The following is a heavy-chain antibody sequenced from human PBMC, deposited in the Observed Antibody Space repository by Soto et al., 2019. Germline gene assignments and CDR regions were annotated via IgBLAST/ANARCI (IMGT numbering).Heavy chain of an antibody. CDR2: ISDGGSYT. D-gene: IGHD6-19*01. Sequence: GGSLRLSCAASGFTFSSYAMSWVRQAPGKGLERVSYISDGGSYTNHGNSVRGRVSVSRDDARNSLYLQIKNLRVEDTGVYYCARAPGAVNSYAGVDVWGQGTTVTVSS. V-gene: IGHV3-21*01. J-gene: IGHJ6*02. CDR3: ARAPGAVNSYAGVDV. CDR1: GFTFSSYA.